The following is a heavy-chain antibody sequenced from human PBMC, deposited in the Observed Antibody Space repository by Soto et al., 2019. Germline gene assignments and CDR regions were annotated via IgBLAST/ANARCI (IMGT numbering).Heavy chain of an antibody. J-gene: IGHJ3*02. CDR3: AREDIVLVPAAISAFDI. CDR1: GFTFSSSA. V-gene: IGHV3-30-3*01. D-gene: IGHD2-2*02. CDR2: ISYDGSNK. Sequence: QVQLVESGGGVVQPGRSLRLSCAASGFTFSSSAMHWVRQAPGKGLEWVAVISYDGSNKYYADSVKGRFTISRDNSKNTLYLQMNSLRAEDTAVYYCAREDIVLVPAAISAFDIWGQGTMVTVSS.